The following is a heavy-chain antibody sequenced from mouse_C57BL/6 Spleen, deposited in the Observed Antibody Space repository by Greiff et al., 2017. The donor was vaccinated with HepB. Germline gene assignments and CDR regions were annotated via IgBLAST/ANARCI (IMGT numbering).Heavy chain of an antibody. V-gene: IGHV1-26*01. CDR3: AGYSFAY. CDR2: INPNNGGT. Sequence: EVQLQQSGPELVKPGASVKISCKASGYTFTDYYMNWVKQSHGKSLEWIGDINPNNGGTSYNQKFKGKATLTVDKSSSTAYMELRSLTSEDSAVYYCAGYSFAYWGQGTLVTVSA. J-gene: IGHJ3*01. D-gene: IGHD2-3*01. CDR1: GYTFTDYY.